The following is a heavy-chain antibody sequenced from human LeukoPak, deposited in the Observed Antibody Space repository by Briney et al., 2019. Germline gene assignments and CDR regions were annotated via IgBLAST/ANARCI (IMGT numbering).Heavy chain of an antibody. J-gene: IGHJ4*02. V-gene: IGHV1-8*01. CDR3: ARGGGYDSSGYYHFDY. D-gene: IGHD3-22*01. Sequence: ASVKVSCKASGYTFTSYDINWVRQATGQGLEWMGWMNPNSGNTGYAQKFQGRVTMTRNTSISTAYMELSSLRSEDTAVYYCARGGGYDSSGYYHFDYWGQGTLVTVSS. CDR2: MNPNSGNT. CDR1: GYTFTSYD.